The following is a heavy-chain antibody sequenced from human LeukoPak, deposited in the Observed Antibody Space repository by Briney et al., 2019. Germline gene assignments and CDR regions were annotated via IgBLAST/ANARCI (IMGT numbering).Heavy chain of an antibody. D-gene: IGHD4-23*01. Sequence: GSSVKVSCKASGGTFSSYAISWVRQAPGQGLEWMGGIIPIFGTANYAQKFQGRVTTTTDESTSTAYMELGSLRSEDTAVYYCARGRNGGIDDAFDIWGQGTMVTVSS. CDR1: GGTFSSYA. CDR2: IIPIFGTA. CDR3: ARGRNGGIDDAFDI. V-gene: IGHV1-69*05. J-gene: IGHJ3*02.